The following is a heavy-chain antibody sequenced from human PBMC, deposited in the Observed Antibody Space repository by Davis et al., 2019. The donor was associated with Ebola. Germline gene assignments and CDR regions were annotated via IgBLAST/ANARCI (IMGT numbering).Heavy chain of an antibody. D-gene: IGHD3-22*01. V-gene: IGHV3-30*02. CDR2: IWYDGSNK. CDR3: AKSHSSGYFSGFDY. CDR1: GFTFSSYG. Sequence: GESLKISCAASGFTFSSYGMHWVRQAPGKGLEWVAVIWYDGSNKYYADSVKGRFTISRDNSKSTLNLQMNSLRAEDTAVYYCAKSHSSGYFSGFDYWGQGTLVTVSS. J-gene: IGHJ4*02.